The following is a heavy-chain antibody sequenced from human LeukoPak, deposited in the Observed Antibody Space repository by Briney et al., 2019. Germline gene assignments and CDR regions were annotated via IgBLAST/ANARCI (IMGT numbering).Heavy chain of an antibody. J-gene: IGHJ4*02. V-gene: IGHV5-51*01. CDR1: GYSFTSYW. D-gene: IGHD3-10*01. CDR2: IYPGDSDT. CDR3: ARAITMVRGVITHLGY. Sequence: GESLEISCKGSGYSFTSYWIGWVRQMPGKGLEWMGIIYPGDSDTRYSPSFQGQVTISADKSISTAYLQWSSLKASDTAMYYCARAITMVRGVITHLGYWGQGTLVTVSS.